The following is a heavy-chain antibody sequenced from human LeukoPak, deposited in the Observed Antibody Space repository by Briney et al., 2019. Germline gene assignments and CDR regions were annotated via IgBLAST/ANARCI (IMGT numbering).Heavy chain of an antibody. J-gene: IGHJ4*02. V-gene: IGHV3-7*02. CDR2: IKQDGSEK. Sequence: GGSLRLSCAASRFTFSNYWTNWVRQAPGKGLEWVANIKQDGSEKYYVDSVKGRSTISRDNAKNSLYLQLNSLRAEDTAVYYCAVSYSGSLDYWGQGTLVTVSS. CDR3: AVSYSGSLDY. CDR1: RFTFSNYW. D-gene: IGHD6-13*01.